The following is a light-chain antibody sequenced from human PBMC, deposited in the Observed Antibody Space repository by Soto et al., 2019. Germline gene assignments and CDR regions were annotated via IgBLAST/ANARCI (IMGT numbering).Light chain of an antibody. J-gene: IGKJ5*01. CDR2: DAS. CDR3: QKYSNWPPIT. CDR1: QSVSSY. V-gene: IGKV3-11*01. Sequence: EIVLTQSPATLSLSPGERATLSCRASQSVSSYLAWYQQKPGQAPRLLIYDASNRATGIPDRFSGSGSGTEFTLTISSLQSEDFAVYYCQKYSNWPPITFGQGTRLEI.